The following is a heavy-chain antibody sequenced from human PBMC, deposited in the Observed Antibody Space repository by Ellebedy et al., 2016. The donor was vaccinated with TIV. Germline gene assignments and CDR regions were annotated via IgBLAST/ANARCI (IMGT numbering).Heavy chain of an antibody. Sequence: GESLKISCAASGFTFSDYWMSWVRQAPGKGLEWVANIKQDGSEKWYVDSVKGRFPISRDNSMNTLFLQMNSLRAEDTAVYYCARAGCSGGNCYYYYGMDVWGQGTTVTVSS. CDR2: IKQDGSEK. V-gene: IGHV3-7*01. D-gene: IGHD2-15*01. CDR1: GFTFSDYW. CDR3: ARAGCSGGNCYYYYGMDV. J-gene: IGHJ6*02.